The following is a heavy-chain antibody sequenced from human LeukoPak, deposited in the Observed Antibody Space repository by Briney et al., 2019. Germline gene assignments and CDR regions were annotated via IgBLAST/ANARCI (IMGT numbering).Heavy chain of an antibody. CDR2: MNPNSGDT. V-gene: IGHV1-8*01. D-gene: IGHD1-26*01. CDR3: ARAKFGGSYHLVGY. Sequence: ASVKVSCKASGYTFTSYDINWVRQATGQGLEWMGWMNPNSGDTGYAQKFQGRVTMTRNTSISTAYMELSSLRSEDTAVYYCARAKFGGSYHLVGYWGQGTLVTVSS. CDR1: GYTFTSYD. J-gene: IGHJ4*02.